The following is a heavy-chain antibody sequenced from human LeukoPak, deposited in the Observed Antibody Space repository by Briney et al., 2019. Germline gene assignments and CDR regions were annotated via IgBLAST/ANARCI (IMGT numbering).Heavy chain of an antibody. J-gene: IGHJ4*02. V-gene: IGHV3-21*06. CDR3: VRLSPYDSSGYYYDY. D-gene: IGHD3-22*01. Sequence: GGSLRLSCAASGFTFGSYSMNWVRQAPGKGPEWVSSITSSSSYIYYADSVKGRFTISRDNAKNSLYLQMDSLRVEDTAVYYCVRLSPYDSSGYYYDYWGQGTLVTVSS. CDR1: GFTFGSYS. CDR2: ITSSSSYI.